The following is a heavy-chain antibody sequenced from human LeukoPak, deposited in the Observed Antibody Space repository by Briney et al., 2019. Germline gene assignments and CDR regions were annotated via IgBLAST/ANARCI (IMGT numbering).Heavy chain of an antibody. CDR2: IYRSGST. CDR1: GGSFSSSNW. V-gene: IGHV4-4*02. Sequence: SETLSLTCAVSGGSFSSSNWWRWGRQPPGKGLEWIGEIYRSGSTNYNPSLKSRVTISVDKSKNQFSLKLSSVTAADTAVYYCARVFSGWCFDYWGQGTLVTVSS. J-gene: IGHJ4*02. CDR3: ARVFSGWCFDY. D-gene: IGHD6-19*01.